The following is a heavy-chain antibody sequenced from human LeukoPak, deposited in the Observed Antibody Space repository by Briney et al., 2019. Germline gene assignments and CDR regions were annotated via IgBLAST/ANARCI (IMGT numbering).Heavy chain of an antibody. J-gene: IGHJ4*02. CDR1: GGSIISYY. V-gene: IGHV4-59*01. Sequence: PSETLSLTCTVSGGSIISYYWSWIRQPPGKGLEWIGYIYYSGSTNYNPSLKSRVTISVDTSKNQFSLKLSSVTAADTAVYYCATYYGFGYFDYWGQGTLVTVSS. D-gene: IGHD3-3*01. CDR3: ATYYGFGYFDY. CDR2: IYYSGST.